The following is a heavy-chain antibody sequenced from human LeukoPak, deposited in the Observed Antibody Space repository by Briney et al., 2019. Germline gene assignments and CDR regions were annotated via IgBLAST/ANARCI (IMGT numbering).Heavy chain of an antibody. CDR2: IYHSGST. Sequence: SETLSLTCTVSGYSISSGYYWGWIRQPPGKGLEWIGSIYHSGSTYYNPSLKSRVTISVDTSKNQFSLKLSSVTAADTAVYYCARAPEGLFVKGLYYFDYWGQGTLVTVSS. CDR3: ARAPEGLFVKGLYYFDY. D-gene: IGHD2-21*01. CDR1: GYSISSGYY. V-gene: IGHV4-38-2*02. J-gene: IGHJ4*02.